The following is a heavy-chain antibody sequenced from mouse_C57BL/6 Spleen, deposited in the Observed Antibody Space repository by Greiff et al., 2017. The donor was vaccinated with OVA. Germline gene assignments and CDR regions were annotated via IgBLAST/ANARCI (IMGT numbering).Heavy chain of an antibody. Sequence: QVQLKQSGAELVKPGASVKMSCKASGYTFTSYWITWVKQRPGQGLEWIGDIYPGSGSTNYNEKFKSKATLTVDTSSSTAYMQLSSLTSEDSAVYYCARFPHYYGSSYRYFDVWGTGTTVTVSS. CDR3: ARFPHYYGSSYRYFDV. D-gene: IGHD1-1*01. V-gene: IGHV1-55*01. CDR1: GYTFTSYW. CDR2: IYPGSGST. J-gene: IGHJ1*03.